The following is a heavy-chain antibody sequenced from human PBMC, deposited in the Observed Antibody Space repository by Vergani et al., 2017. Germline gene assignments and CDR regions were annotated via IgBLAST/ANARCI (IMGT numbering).Heavy chain of an antibody. J-gene: IGHJ6*03. CDR1: GGSISSYY. CDR2: IYTSGST. Sequence: QVQLQESGPGLVKPSETLSLTCTASGGSISSYYWSWIRQPAGQGLEWIGRIYTSGSTNYNPSLKSRVTMSVDTSKNQFSLKLSSVTAADTAVYYCARDRVVVVPAAIRADYYYYMDVWGKGTTVTVSS. D-gene: IGHD2-2*02. V-gene: IGHV4-4*07. CDR3: ARDRVVVVPAAIRADYYYYMDV.